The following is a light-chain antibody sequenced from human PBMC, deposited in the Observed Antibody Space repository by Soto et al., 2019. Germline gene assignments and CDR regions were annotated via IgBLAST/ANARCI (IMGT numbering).Light chain of an antibody. V-gene: IGKV1-27*01. CDR3: QEYYSPPFT. CDR1: QGISSS. CDR2: AAS. J-gene: IGKJ3*01. Sequence: DIQMTQSPSSLSASVGDRVTITCRASQGISSSLAWYQHKPGKVPELLIYAASTLHSGVPSRFSGSGSGTDFTLTISSLQPEEVATYYCQEYYSPPFTFGPWTKVNFK.